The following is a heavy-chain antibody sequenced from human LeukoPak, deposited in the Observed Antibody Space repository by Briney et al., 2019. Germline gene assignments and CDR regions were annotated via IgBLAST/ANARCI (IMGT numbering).Heavy chain of an antibody. Sequence: SETLSLTCTVSGGSISSYYWSWLRQPPGKGLEWIGYIYYSGGTNYNPSLKSRVTISVDTSKNQFSLKLSSVTAADTAVYYCARSGIAAAGTYYFDYWGQGTLVTVSS. J-gene: IGHJ4*02. D-gene: IGHD6-13*01. CDR2: IYYSGGT. V-gene: IGHV4-59*08. CDR3: ARSGIAAAGTYYFDY. CDR1: GGSISSYY.